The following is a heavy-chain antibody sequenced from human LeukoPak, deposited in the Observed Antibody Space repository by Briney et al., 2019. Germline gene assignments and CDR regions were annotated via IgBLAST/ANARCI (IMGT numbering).Heavy chain of an antibody. V-gene: IGHV1-18*01. Sequence: ASVKVSCKASGYTFTSYGISWVRQAPGQGLEWMGWISAYNGNTNYAQKLQGRVTMTTDTSTSTAYMELSSLRSDDTAVYYCARDGDIVATYNYYYYMDVWGKGTTVTVSS. CDR2: ISAYNGNT. CDR1: GYTFTSYG. CDR3: ARDGDIVATYNYYYYMDV. J-gene: IGHJ6*03. D-gene: IGHD5-12*01.